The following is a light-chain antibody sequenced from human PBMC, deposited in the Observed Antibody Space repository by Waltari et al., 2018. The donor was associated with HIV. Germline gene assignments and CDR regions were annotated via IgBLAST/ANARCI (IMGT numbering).Light chain of an antibody. V-gene: IGLV1-47*01. Sequence: QSVLTQPPSASGTPGQRVTISCSGSSSNIARNYVYWYQHLPGTAPKLLIYRNNQRPSGVPGRFSGSKSGTSASLAISGLRSEDEADYYCATWDDSLSGSLFGGGTKLTVL. CDR2: RNN. J-gene: IGLJ2*01. CDR1: SSNIARNY. CDR3: ATWDDSLSGSL.